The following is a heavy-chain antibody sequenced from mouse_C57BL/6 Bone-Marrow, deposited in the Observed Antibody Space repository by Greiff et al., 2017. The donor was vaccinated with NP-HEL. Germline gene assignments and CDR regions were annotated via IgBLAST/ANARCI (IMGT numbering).Heavy chain of an antibody. CDR3: ARVETGTGPYFDY. CDR1: GYSFTDYN. Sequence: VQLKQSGPELVKPGASVKISCKASGYSFTDYNMNWVKQSNGKSLEWIGVINPNYGTTSYNQKFKGKASLTVDQSSSTAYMQLNSLTSEDSAVYYCARVETGTGPYFDYWGQGTTLTVSS. V-gene: IGHV1-39*01. CDR2: INPNYGTT. D-gene: IGHD4-1*01. J-gene: IGHJ2*01.